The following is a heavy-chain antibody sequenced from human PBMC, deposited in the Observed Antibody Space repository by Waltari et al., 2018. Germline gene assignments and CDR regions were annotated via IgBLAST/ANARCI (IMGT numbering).Heavy chain of an antibody. V-gene: IGHV3-7*01. J-gene: IGHJ6*02. D-gene: IGHD3-9*01. CDR2: IKQEGSEK. CDR1: GVRLGASW. CDR3: ARGVPLRYFDWFGV. Sequence: EVQLVESGGGLVQPGGSLRLPCAASGVRLGASWMSWVRQAPGKGLEGVANIKQEGSEKYYVDSVKGRFTISRDNARNSVNLHMNSLRVEDTALYYCARGVPLRYFDWFGVWGQGTTVTVSS.